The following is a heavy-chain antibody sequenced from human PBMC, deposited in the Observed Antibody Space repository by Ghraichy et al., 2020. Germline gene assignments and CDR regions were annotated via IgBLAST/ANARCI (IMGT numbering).Heavy chain of an antibody. CDR2: ISGSGGYT. CDR1: GFIFSSYA. CDR3: AKEPISAAGHQLDC. D-gene: IGHD6-13*01. J-gene: IGHJ4*02. Sequence: GESLNISCAASGFIFSSYAMNWVRQAPGKGLEWVSAISGSGGYTYYADSVKGWFTISRDNSKNTLYLHLNSLRAEDTAIYYCAKEPISAAGHQLDCWGQGTLVTVSS. V-gene: IGHV3-23*01.